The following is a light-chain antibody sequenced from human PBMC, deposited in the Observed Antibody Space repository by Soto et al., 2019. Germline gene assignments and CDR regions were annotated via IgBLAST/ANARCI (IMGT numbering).Light chain of an antibody. CDR1: QSISSY. V-gene: IGKV1-39*01. J-gene: IGKJ2*01. CDR2: DAS. CDR3: QQSYSTPRT. Sequence: DLQMTQSPSSLSASVGDRLTITCRASQSISSYLNWYQQKPGKAPKVLIYDASSLQSGVPSRFSGSGSGTDFTLTISSLQPEDFATYYCQQSYSTPRTFGQGTKLEIK.